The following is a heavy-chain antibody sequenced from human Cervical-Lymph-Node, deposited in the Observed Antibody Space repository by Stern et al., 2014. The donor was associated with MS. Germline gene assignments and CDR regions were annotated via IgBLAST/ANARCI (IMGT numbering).Heavy chain of an antibody. D-gene: IGHD3-16*01. CDR3: ARDSPIFPKPLKGEIDY. CDR1: GGTFSNDA. V-gene: IGHV1-69*06. Sequence: QVQLVQSGPEVKKPGSSVKVSCKASGGTFSNDAINWVRQAPGQGLEWMGGFIPLFGTASYAQKFQDRVSITADKSTKTAFLEVYRLTSDDTAVYYCARDSPIFPKPLKGEIDYWGQGTLVTVSS. CDR2: FIPLFGTA. J-gene: IGHJ4*02.